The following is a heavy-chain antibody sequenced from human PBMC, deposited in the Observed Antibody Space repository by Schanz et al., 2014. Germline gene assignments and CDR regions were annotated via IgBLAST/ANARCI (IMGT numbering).Heavy chain of an antibody. V-gene: IGHV3-30*04. CDR3: TRDRGALINHNDALDL. J-gene: IGHJ3*01. Sequence: EQVLESGGGFVQPGGSLRLSCATSGFTFTTFAMTWVRQAPGQGLEKVAVTSTDGTKTYYAASVRGRFTISRDNSKNTVYLQMNSLRSEDTAVDYCTRDRGALINHNDALDLWGQGTMVSVSS. CDR2: TSTDGTKT. CDR1: GFTFTTFA. D-gene: IGHD3-16*01.